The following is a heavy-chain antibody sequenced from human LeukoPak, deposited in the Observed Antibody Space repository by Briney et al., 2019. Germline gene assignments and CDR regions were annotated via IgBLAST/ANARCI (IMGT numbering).Heavy chain of an antibody. CDR2: INSDGSST. CDR1: GFTFSSYW. CDR3: ASPQTSGYAFGY. V-gene: IGHV3-74*01. D-gene: IGHD5-12*01. J-gene: IGHJ4*02. Sequence: GGSLRLSCAASGFTFSSYWMHWVRQAPGKGLVWVSRINSDGSSTSYADSVKGRFTISRDNAKNSLYLQMYSLRAGDTAAYYCASPQTSGYAFGYWGQGTLVTVSS.